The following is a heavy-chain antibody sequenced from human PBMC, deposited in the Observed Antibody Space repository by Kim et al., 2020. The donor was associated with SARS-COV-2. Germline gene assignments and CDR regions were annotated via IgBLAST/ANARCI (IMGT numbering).Heavy chain of an antibody. D-gene: IGHD2-8*02. V-gene: IGHV3-15*05. Sequence: GGSLRLSCAASGFTFTNAWMKWVRQAPGKGLEWLGRIRSKADGETTGYAASVKGRFAISRDDSENKMYLQMNSLTAEDTAVYYCATDMGGGTAVFSGFDSWGQGTLVTVSS. J-gene: IGHJ4*02. CDR1: GFTFTNAW. CDR2: IRSKADGETT. CDR3: ATDMGGGTAVFSGFDS.